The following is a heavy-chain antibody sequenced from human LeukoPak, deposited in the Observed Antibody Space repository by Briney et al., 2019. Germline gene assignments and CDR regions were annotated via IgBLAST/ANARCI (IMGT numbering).Heavy chain of an antibody. J-gene: IGHJ5*02. V-gene: IGHV4-39*07. D-gene: IGHD5-18*01. CDR1: GASISSTTYY. Sequence: PSETLSLTCTVSGASISSTTYYWGWIRQPPRKGLEWIASIYYSGSTYYNPSLKSRVTISVDTSKNQFSLKLSSVTAADTAVYYCARGATAMVPNWFDPWGQGTLVTVSS. CDR3: ARGATAMVPNWFDP. CDR2: IYYSGST.